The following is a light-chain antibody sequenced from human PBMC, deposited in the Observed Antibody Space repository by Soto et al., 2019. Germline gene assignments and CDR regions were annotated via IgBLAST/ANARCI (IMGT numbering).Light chain of an antibody. Sequence: EVVLTQSPLSLPVTLGQPASISCRASQSLVYRDGNTFLNWYQQRPGQPPRRLIYRVSERGPGAPDRFSGSGSGTDFTLTISRVEAEDVGVYYCMQGSHWPLSFGGGTKVDIK. V-gene: IGKV2-30*01. CDR1: QSLVYRDGNTF. CDR3: MQGSHWPLS. J-gene: IGKJ4*01. CDR2: RVS.